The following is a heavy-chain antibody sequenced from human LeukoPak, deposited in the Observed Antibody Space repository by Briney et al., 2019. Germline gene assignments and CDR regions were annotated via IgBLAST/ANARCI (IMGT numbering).Heavy chain of an antibody. J-gene: IGHJ4*02. CDR3: AKSATVTFGGVIVPSDY. V-gene: IGHV3-23*01. CDR1: GFTFNNYA. D-gene: IGHD3-16*02. Sequence: GGSLRLSCTTSGFTFNNYAMSWVRQVPGKGLEWVSGISGSGGSTLYADSVEGRFTISRDNFKNTLYLQMSSLRVGDTAVYYCAKSATVTFGGVIVPSDYWGQGTLVTVSS. CDR2: ISGSGGST.